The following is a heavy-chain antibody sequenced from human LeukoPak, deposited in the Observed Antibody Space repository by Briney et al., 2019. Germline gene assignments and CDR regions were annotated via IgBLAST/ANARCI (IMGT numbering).Heavy chain of an antibody. J-gene: IGHJ4*02. Sequence: ASVKVSCKASGGTFSSYAISWVRQAPGQGLEWMGGIIPIFGTANYAQKFQGRVTITADESTRTAYMELSSLRSEDTAIYYCAREWDFDSSGFYYYYWGQGTLVTVSS. CDR3: AREWDFDSSGFYYYY. D-gene: IGHD3-22*01. CDR2: IIPIFGTA. CDR1: GGTFSSYA. V-gene: IGHV1-69*13.